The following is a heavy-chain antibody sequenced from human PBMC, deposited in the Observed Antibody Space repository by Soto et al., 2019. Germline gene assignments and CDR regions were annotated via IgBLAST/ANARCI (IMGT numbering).Heavy chain of an antibody. J-gene: IGHJ6*02. Sequence: SETLSLTCTVSGGSISSYYWSWIRQPPGKGLEWIGYIYYSGSTNYNPSLKSRVTISVDTSKNQFSLKLSSVTAADTAVYYCARGSRYYYYGMDVWGQGTTVTVSS. CDR2: IYYSGST. D-gene: IGHD2-15*01. CDR1: GGSISSYY. V-gene: IGHV4-59*01. CDR3: ARGSRYYYYGMDV.